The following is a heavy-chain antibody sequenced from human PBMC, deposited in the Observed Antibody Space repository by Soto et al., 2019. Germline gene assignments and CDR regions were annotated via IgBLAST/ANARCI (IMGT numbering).Heavy chain of an antibody. Sequence: EVQLVESGGGLVQPGGSLRLSCAASGFTFSTHWMTWVRQPPGKGLEWVANINQDGSERYYVDSVRGRFTISRDNAKNSLYLQMNVLRAGDTAVYYCVCGGNFFVYWGQGTLVTVSP. V-gene: IGHV3-7*01. CDR3: VCGGNFFVY. J-gene: IGHJ4*02. CDR2: INQDGSER. D-gene: IGHD3-16*01. CDR1: GFTFSTHW.